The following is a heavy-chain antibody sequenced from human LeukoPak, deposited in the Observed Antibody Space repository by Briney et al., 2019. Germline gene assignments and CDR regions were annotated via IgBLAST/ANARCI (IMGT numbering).Heavy chain of an antibody. CDR3: ARQAVAGNGFDY. CDR2: IYYSGNT. D-gene: IGHD6-19*01. Sequence: PSETLSLICTVSGGSISSSSYYWGWIRQPPGKGLEWIGTIYYSGNTYYNPSLKSRVSISVDTSKNQFSLKLSSVTAADTAVYYCARQAVAGNGFDYWGQGTLVTVSS. CDR1: GGSISSSSYY. J-gene: IGHJ4*02. V-gene: IGHV4-39*01.